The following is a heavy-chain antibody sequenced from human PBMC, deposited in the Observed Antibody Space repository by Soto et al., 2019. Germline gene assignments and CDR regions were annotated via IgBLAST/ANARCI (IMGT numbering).Heavy chain of an antibody. CDR3: ARAGGLGAVAADY. J-gene: IGHJ4*02. CDR2: IYHSGST. CDR1: GGSISSGGYS. V-gene: IGHV4-30-2*01. D-gene: IGHD6-19*01. Sequence: QLQLQESGSGLVKPSQTLSLTCAVSGGSISSGGYSWSWIRQPPGKGLEWIGYIYHSGSTYYNPSLKCRVTISVDRAKNQFSLKLSSATAADTAVYYCARAGGLGAVAADYWGQGTLVTVSS.